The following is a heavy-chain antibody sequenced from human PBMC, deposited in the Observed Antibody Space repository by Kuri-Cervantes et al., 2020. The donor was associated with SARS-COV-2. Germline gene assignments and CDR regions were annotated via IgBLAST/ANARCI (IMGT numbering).Heavy chain of an antibody. J-gene: IGHJ4*02. CDR2: ISYSGTT. CDR3: ARHLGGYGDRGFDF. V-gene: IGHV4-39*01. D-gene: IGHD4-17*01. Sequence: GSLRPSCTVSGASISSSNYYWGWIRQPPGKGLEWIGSISYSGTTSHNPSLKSRVTISLDTSKNQFSLRLTSVTAADSAVYYCARHLGGYGDRGFDFWGQGTLVTVSS. CDR1: GASISSSNYY.